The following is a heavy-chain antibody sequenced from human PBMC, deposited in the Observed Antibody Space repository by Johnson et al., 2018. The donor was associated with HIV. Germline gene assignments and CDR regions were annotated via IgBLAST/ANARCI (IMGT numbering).Heavy chain of an antibody. V-gene: IGHV3-30-3*01. Sequence: QVQLVESGGGVVQPGRSLRLSCAASGFTFSSYAMHWVRQAPGKGLEWVAVIPYDGYNKYYADSVRGRFTISRDNSKNTLYLQMSSLRAEDTAVYYCANLPVGATGTDAFDIWGQGTMVTVSS. CDR1: GFTFSSYA. D-gene: IGHD1-26*01. CDR3: ANLPVGATGTDAFDI. CDR2: IPYDGYNK. J-gene: IGHJ3*02.